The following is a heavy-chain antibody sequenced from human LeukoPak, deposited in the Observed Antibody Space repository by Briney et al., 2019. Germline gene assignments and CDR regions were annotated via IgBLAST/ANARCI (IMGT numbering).Heavy chain of an antibody. Sequence: SETLSLTCAVYGGSFSGYYWSWIRQPPGKGLEWIGEINHSGSTNYNPSLKSRVTISVDTSKNQFSLKLSSVTAADTAVYYCARLPQPSDILTAYANSFDYWGQGTLVTVSS. J-gene: IGHJ4*02. CDR1: GGSFSGYY. V-gene: IGHV4-34*01. CDR3: ARLPQPSDILTAYANSFDY. CDR2: INHSGST. D-gene: IGHD3-9*01.